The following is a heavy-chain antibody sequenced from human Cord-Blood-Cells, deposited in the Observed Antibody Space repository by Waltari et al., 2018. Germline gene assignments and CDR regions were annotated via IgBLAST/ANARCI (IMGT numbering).Heavy chain of an antibody. CDR1: GGSISSSSYY. J-gene: IGHJ4*02. D-gene: IGHD3-10*01. V-gene: IGHV4-39*01. CDR3: ARQGEVRGVYYFDY. CDR2: IYYSGST. Sequence: QLQLQESGPGLVKPSETLSLTCTVSGGSISSSSYYWGWIRQPPGKGLEWLGSIYYSGSTYYHPSLKSRVTISVDTSKNQFSLKLSSVTAADTAVYYCARQGEVRGVYYFDYWGQGTLVTVSS.